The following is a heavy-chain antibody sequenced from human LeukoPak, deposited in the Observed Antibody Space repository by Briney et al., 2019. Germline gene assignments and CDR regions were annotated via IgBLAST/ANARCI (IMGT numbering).Heavy chain of an antibody. CDR1: GFTFSNYG. CDR2: ISFDGSYK. D-gene: IGHD4-17*01. J-gene: IGHJ4*02. CDR3: AKDEIHLVDADGDYSY. V-gene: IGHV3-30*18. Sequence: GGSLRLSCAASGFTFSNYGMHWVRQAPGKGLEWVAVISFDGSYKYYADSVKGRFTISRDNSKNTLYLQMNSLRAEDTAVYYCAKDEIHLVDADGDYSYWGQGTLVTVSS.